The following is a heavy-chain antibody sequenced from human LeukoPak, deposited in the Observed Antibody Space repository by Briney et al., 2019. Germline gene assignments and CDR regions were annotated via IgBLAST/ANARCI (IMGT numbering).Heavy chain of an antibody. J-gene: IGHJ6*03. Sequence: GGSLRLSCEGSGFSFSSYWMTWVRQPPGKGPEWVANIRQDESERYSADSVKGRFTISRDNAKKSVYLYMSSLRAEDTALYYCARLSAYYYGSYFYYYMDVWGKGTTVTVSS. V-gene: IGHV3-7*01. CDR3: ARLSAYYYGSYFYYYMDV. D-gene: IGHD3-10*01. CDR1: GFSFSSYW. CDR2: IRQDESER.